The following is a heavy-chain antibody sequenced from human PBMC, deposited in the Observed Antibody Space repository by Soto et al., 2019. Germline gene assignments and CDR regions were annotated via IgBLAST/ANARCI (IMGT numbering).Heavy chain of an antibody. CDR1: GGSISSGGYY. D-gene: IGHD3-22*01. V-gene: IGHV4-31*02. CDR3: ARLDSSGYYYGYYFDY. J-gene: IGHJ4*02. Sequence: SETLSLTXTISGGSISSGGYYWSWIRQHPGKGLEWIGYIYYSGSTYYNPSLKSRVTISVDTSKDQFSLKLSSVTAADTAVYYCARLDSSGYYYGYYFDYWGQGTLVTVSS. CDR2: IYYSGST.